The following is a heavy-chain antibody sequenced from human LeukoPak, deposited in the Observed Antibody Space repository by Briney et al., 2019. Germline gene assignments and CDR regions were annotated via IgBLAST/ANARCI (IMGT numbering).Heavy chain of an antibody. CDR2: IRYDGSNK. CDR3: ARDQEGITGTTPDP. V-gene: IGHV3-30*02. D-gene: IGHD1-7*01. CDR1: GFTFSSYG. Sequence: GGSLRLSCASSGFTFSSYGMHWVRQAPGKGLEWVAFIRYDGSNKYYADSVKGRFTISRDNSKNTLYLQMNSLRAEDTAVYYCARDQEGITGTTPDPWGQGTLVTVSS. J-gene: IGHJ5*02.